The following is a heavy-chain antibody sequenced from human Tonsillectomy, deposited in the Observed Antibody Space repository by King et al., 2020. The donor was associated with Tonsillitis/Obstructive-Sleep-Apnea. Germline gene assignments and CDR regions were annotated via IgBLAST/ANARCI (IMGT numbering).Heavy chain of an antibody. CDR1: GFSLSTSGVG. Sequence: TLKESGPTLVKPTQTLTLTCTFSGFSLSTSGVGVGWIRQPPGKALEWLALIYWDDDKRYSPSLKSRLTITKDTSKNQVVLTMTNMDPMDTATYYCAHRRNRGNSYGSYYFDYWGQGTLVTVSS. V-gene: IGHV2-5*02. D-gene: IGHD5-18*01. CDR3: AHRRNRGNSYGSYYFDY. J-gene: IGHJ4*02. CDR2: IYWDDDK.